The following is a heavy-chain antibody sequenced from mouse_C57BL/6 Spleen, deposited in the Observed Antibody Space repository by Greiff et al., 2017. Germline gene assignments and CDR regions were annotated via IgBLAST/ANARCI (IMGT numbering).Heavy chain of an antibody. CDR3: ARRKFYGSSPVYFDY. CDR2: ISSGSSTI. V-gene: IGHV5-17*01. J-gene: IGHJ2*01. Sequence: DVKLVESGGGLVKPGGSLKLSCAASGFTFSDYGMHWVRQAPEKGLEWVAYISSGSSTIYYADTVKGRFTISRDNAKNTLFLQMTSLRSEDTAMYYCARRKFYGSSPVYFDYWGQGTTLTVSS. D-gene: IGHD1-1*01. CDR1: GFTFSDYG.